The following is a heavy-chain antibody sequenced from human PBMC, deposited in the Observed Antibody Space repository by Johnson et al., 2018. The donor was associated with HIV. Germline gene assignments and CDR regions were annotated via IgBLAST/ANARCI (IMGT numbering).Heavy chain of an antibody. Sequence: VQLLESGGGLVQPGGSLRLSCAASGFTFSSYWMSWVRQAPGKGLEWVANIKQDGSEKYYVDSVKGRFTISRDNAKNSLYLQMNSLRAEDTAVYYCARARVVGARSSAFDIWGQGTMVTVSS. CDR2: IKQDGSEK. D-gene: IGHD1-26*01. J-gene: IGHJ3*02. V-gene: IGHV3-7*01. CDR3: ARARVVGARSSAFDI. CDR1: GFTFSSYW.